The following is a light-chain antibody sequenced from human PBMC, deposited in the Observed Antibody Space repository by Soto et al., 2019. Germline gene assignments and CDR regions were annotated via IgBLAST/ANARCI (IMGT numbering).Light chain of an antibody. CDR1: QTVSSSY. Sequence: EIVLTQSPGTLSLSPGERATLSCRASQTVSSSYLSWYQQKPGQAPRLLIYLASSRATGIPDRFSGSGSGTDFALTISRLEPEDFAVYYCQQHSSWRRKYPFCQGTKLEIK. CDR3: QQHSSWRRKYP. V-gene: IGKV3-20*01. CDR2: LAS. J-gene: IGKJ2*01.